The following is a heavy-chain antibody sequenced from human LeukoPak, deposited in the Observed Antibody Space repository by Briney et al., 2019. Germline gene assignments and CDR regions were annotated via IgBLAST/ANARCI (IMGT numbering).Heavy chain of an antibody. CDR2: ISGSGGST. V-gene: IGHV3-23*01. J-gene: IGHJ4*02. CDR1: GFTFSSYA. D-gene: IGHD3/OR15-3a*01. Sequence: PGGSLRLSCAASGFTFSSYAMSWVRQAPGKGLEWVSAISGSGGSTYYADSVKGRFTISRDNSKNTLYLQMNSLRAEDTAVYYCAKDLGLAVINYGLGFDYWGQGTLVTVSS. CDR3: AKDLGLAVINYGLGFDY.